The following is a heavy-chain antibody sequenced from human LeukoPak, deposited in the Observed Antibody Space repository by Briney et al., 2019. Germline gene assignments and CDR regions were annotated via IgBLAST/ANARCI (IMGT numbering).Heavy chain of an antibody. Sequence: ASVKVSCKASGYTFTGYYMHWVRQAPGQGLEWMGWINPDSGGTNYAQKFQGLVTMSRDTSVTTAYMELNRLISDDTAVYYCARTKPPCTSCLLLDYWGQGTLVTVSS. D-gene: IGHD2-2*01. CDR2: INPDSGGT. CDR3: ARTKPPCTSCLLLDY. V-gene: IGHV1-2*02. CDR1: GYTFTGYY. J-gene: IGHJ4*02.